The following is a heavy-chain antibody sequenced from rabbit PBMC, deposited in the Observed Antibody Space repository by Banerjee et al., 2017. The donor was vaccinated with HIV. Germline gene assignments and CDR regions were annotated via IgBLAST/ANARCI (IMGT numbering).Heavy chain of an antibody. D-gene: IGHD4-1*01. CDR1: GFSFSNSQY. V-gene: IGHV1S45*01. J-gene: IGHJ4*01. CDR3: ARDLAGVIGWNFNL. Sequence: QEQLEESEGGLVQPEASLTLTCKASGFSFSNSQYMCWVRQAPGKGLEWIACIYGGSSDTTYYASWAKGRFTVSKTSSTTVTLQMTSLTAADTASYFCARDLAGVIGWNFNLWGPGTLVTVS. CDR2: IYGGSSDTT.